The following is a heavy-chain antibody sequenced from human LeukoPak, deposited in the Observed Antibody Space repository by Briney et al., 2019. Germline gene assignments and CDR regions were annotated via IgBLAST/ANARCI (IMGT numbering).Heavy chain of an antibody. CDR2: ISSSGSTI. CDR1: GFTFDNYG. V-gene: IGHV3-48*04. D-gene: IGHD6-19*01. J-gene: IGHJ4*02. Sequence: GGSLRLSCAASGFTFDNYGMHWVRQAPGKGLEWVSSISSSGSTIYYADSVKGRFTISRDNAKNSLYLQMNSLRAEDTALYFCARVSVAGTPDYWGQGTLVTVSS. CDR3: ARVSVAGTPDY.